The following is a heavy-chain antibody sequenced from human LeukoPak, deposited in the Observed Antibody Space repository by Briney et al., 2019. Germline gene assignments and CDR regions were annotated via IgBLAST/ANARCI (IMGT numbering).Heavy chain of an antibody. CDR3: ARDRDTLSVYYMGV. V-gene: IGHV4-4*07. D-gene: IGHD2-15*01. Sequence: PSETLSLTCTVSGGSISDYYWSWIRQPAAKGLEWIGRIYTSGSTNYNPSLKSRVTLSVDTSKHQFSLKLSTVTAADTAVYYCARDRDTLSVYYMGVWGKGTTVTVSS. J-gene: IGHJ6*03. CDR2: IYTSGST. CDR1: GGSISDYY.